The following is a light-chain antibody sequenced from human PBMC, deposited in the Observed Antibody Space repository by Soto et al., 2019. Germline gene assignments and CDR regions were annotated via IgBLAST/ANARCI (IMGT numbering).Light chain of an antibody. J-gene: IGKJ3*01. CDR3: QQRSNWPPRFT. Sequence: EIVLTQSPATLSLSPGERATSSSGAGQSLRTTLPGYQQNPGRAPRLLIYDASTRPTGIPARFSGSGSGTDFTLTISSLEPEDFAVYYCQQRSNWPPRFTFGPGTKVDIK. CDR2: DAS. V-gene: IGKV3-11*01. CDR1: QSLRTT.